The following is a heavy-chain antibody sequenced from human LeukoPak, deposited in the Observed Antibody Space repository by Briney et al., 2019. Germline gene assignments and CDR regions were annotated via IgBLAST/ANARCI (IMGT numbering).Heavy chain of an antibody. CDR3: ARDRYYDSSGYWGY. CDR1: GFTFSDYY. Sequence: GGSLRLSCAASGFTFSDYYMSWIRQARGKGLEWVSYISSSGSTIYYADSVKGRFTISRDNAKNSLYLQMNSLRAEDTAVYYCARDRYYDSSGYWGYWGQGTLVSVSS. V-gene: IGHV3-11*01. D-gene: IGHD3-22*01. CDR2: ISSSGSTI. J-gene: IGHJ4*02.